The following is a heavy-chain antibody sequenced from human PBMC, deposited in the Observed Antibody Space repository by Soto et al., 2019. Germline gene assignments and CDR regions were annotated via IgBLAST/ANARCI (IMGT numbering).Heavy chain of an antibody. Sequence: SVKVSGKASGYTFTTYGFSWGRQAPVQGLECVGWISASNGNTHYSQKFQGRVTMTTDTSTSTAYMELRSLTSGDTAVYYCASEPIYYNDGSGYYPLGYWGQGTLVTVSS. D-gene: IGHD3-22*01. V-gene: IGHV1-18*04. CDR2: ISASNGNT. CDR3: ASEPIYYNDGSGYYPLGY. J-gene: IGHJ4*02. CDR1: GYTFTTYG.